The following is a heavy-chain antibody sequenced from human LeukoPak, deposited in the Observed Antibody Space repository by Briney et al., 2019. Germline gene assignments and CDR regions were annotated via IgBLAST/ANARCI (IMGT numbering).Heavy chain of an antibody. Sequence: GRSLRLSCTASGFTFSSYGMHWVRQAPGKGLEWVAVISYDGSNKYYADSVKGRFTISRDNSKNTLYLQMNSLRAEDTAVYYCARDAGLNWGQGTLVTVSS. CDR1: GFTFSSYG. J-gene: IGHJ4*02. CDR3: ARDAGLN. CDR2: ISYDGSNK. V-gene: IGHV3-30*03.